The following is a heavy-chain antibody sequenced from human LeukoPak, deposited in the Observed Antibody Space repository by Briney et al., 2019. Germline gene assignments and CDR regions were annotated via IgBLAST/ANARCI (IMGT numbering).Heavy chain of an antibody. J-gene: IGHJ5*02. Sequence: GASVKVSCKASGGTFSSYAISWVRQAPGQGLEWMGWISGYNDNTNYAQKFQGRVTMTTDTSTSTAYMELRSLRSDDTAVYYCARGVTVRYFDWLRFDPWGQGTLVTVSS. D-gene: IGHD3-9*01. CDR3: ARGVTVRYFDWLRFDP. CDR1: GGTFSSYA. V-gene: IGHV1-18*01. CDR2: ISGYNDNT.